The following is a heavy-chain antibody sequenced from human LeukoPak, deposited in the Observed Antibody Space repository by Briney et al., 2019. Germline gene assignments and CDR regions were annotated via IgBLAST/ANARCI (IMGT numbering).Heavy chain of an antibody. Sequence: GASVKVPCKASGYTFTSYGISWVRQAPGQGLEWMGWISAYNGNTNYAQKLQGRVTMTTDTSASTAYMELRSLRSDDTAVYYCARDRRPTVTTNWFDPWGQGTLVTVSS. V-gene: IGHV1-18*01. D-gene: IGHD4-17*01. J-gene: IGHJ5*02. CDR1: GYTFTSYG. CDR2: ISAYNGNT. CDR3: ARDRRPTVTTNWFDP.